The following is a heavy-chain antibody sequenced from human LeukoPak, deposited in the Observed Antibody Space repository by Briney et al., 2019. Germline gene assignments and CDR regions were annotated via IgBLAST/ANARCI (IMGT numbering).Heavy chain of an antibody. V-gene: IGHV3-7*01. CDR2: IKQDGSEK. CDR1: GFTFSSYW. D-gene: IGHD3-22*01. J-gene: IGHJ4*02. Sequence: GGSLRLSCAASGFTFSSYWMSWVRQAPGKGLEWVATIKQDGSEKDFVDSVKGRFTISRDNAKNSLYLQMNSLRAEDTALYYCARVGYYYHYGGQETLVTVSS. CDR3: ARVGYYYHY.